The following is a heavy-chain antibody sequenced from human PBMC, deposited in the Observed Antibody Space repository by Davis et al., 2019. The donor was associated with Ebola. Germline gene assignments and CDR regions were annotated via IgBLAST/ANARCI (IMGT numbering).Heavy chain of an antibody. CDR1: GYSFTSYW. Sequence: PGGSLRLSCKGSGYSFTSYWIGWVRQMPGKGLEWMGIIYPGDSDTRYSPSFQGQVTISADKSISTAYLQWSSLKASDTAMYYCARHGVMTTVRNYYYYYGMDVWGQGTTVTVSS. CDR3: ARHGVMTTVRNYYYYYGMDV. D-gene: IGHD4-17*01. J-gene: IGHJ6*02. V-gene: IGHV5-51*01. CDR2: IYPGDSDT.